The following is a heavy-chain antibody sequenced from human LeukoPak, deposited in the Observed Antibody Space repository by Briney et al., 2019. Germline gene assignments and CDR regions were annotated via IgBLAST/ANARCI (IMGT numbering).Heavy chain of an antibody. D-gene: IGHD6-25*01. Sequence: GESLKISCKGSGYNFSRFWINWVRQMPGKGLEWMGIIYPDDSDTRYSPSFQGQVTISADKSFSTAYLHWSSLKASDTAMYYCARSLIAAISYAFDIWGQGTMVTVSS. CDR1: GYNFSRFW. V-gene: IGHV5-51*01. J-gene: IGHJ3*02. CDR3: ARSLIAAISYAFDI. CDR2: IYPDDSDT.